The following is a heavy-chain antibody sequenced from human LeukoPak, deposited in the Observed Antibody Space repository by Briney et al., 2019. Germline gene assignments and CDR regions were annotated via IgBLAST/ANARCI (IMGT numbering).Heavy chain of an antibody. V-gene: IGHV4-34*01. CDR2: INHSGST. CDR1: GGSFSGYY. D-gene: IGHD2-15*01. J-gene: IGHJ4*02. Sequence: SESLSLTCAVYGGSFSGYYWSWIRQPPGKGLEWVWEINHSGSTNYNPSLTSRATISVDTSKNQFTLKLSSVTAADTAVYYCAPRVAASLSGAYFDYWGQGNLVTVSS. CDR3: APRVAASLSGAYFDY.